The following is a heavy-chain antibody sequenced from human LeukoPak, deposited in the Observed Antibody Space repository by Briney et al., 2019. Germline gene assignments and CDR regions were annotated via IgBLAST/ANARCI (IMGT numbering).Heavy chain of an antibody. CDR2: ISYDGSNK. CDR1: GFTFSSYG. Sequence: GRSLRLSCAAPGFTFSSYGMHWVRQAPGKGLEWVAVISYDGSNKYYADSVKGRFTISRDNSKNTLYLQMNSLRPDDAAVYYCAKVSSIIYYFFGMDVWGQGTTVTVSS. V-gene: IGHV3-30*18. CDR3: AKVSSIIYYFFGMDV. J-gene: IGHJ6*02. D-gene: IGHD3-3*02.